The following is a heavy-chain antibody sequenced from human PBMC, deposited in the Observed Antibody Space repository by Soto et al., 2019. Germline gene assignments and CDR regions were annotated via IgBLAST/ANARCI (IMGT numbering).Heavy chain of an antibody. CDR3: AKSLYYYDSSPLDH. CDR2: TNSDGTDS. CDR1: GFDFGDYA. J-gene: IGHJ4*02. V-gene: IGHV3-43D*04. Sequence: GGSLRLSCAAAGFDFGDYAMHWVRQVPGKGLEWVSLTNSDGTDSYYVDSVKGRFTISRDNAKRTLYLQMDRLRPEDTALYFCAKSLYYYDSSPLDHWGQGTLVTVSS. D-gene: IGHD3-22*01.